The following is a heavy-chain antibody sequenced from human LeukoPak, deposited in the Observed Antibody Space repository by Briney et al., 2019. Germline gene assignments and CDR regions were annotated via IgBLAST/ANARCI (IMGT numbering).Heavy chain of an antibody. D-gene: IGHD1-26*01. Sequence: SVKVSCKASGGTFSSYAISWVRQAPGQGLEWMGGIIPIFGTANYGQKFQGRVTITADESTSTAYMELSSLRSEDTAVYYCARVGPYSGSYGGWFDPWGQGTLVTVSS. CDR1: GGTFSSYA. CDR2: IIPIFGTA. V-gene: IGHV1-69*01. J-gene: IGHJ5*02. CDR3: ARVGPYSGSYGGWFDP.